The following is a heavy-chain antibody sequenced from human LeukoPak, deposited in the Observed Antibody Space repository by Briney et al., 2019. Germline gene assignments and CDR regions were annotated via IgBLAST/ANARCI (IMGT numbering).Heavy chain of an antibody. Sequence: GGSLRLSCAASGFTFSNYWMNWVRLAPGKGLQWVANIKQDESETFYVDSVKGRFTISRDNAKNSLYLQMNSLNAEDTAVYYCARGKLCTSASCYPGPFDFWGQGTLVTVSS. CDR3: ARGKLCTSASCYPGPFDF. CDR1: GFTFSNYW. V-gene: IGHV3-7*03. D-gene: IGHD2-2*01. CDR2: IKQDESET. J-gene: IGHJ4*02.